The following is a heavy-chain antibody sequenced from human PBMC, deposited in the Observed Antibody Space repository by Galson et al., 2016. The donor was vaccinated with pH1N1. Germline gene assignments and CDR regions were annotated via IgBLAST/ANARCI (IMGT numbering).Heavy chain of an antibody. Sequence: SLRLSCAASGFIFSNYGMHWARQGPGKGLEWVATTSYDGNDKYYADSVKGRFAISRDNSKNTLYLQMNSLRVEDTAVYFCAKTGGGHSGDPYRWGQGTLGTVSS. CDR3: AKTGGGHSGDPYR. CDR1: GFIFSNYG. CDR2: TSYDGNDK. V-gene: IGHV3-30*18. J-gene: IGHJ4*02. D-gene: IGHD1-14*01.